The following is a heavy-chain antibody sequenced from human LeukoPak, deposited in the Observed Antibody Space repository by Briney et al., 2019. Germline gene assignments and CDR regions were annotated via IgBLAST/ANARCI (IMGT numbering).Heavy chain of an antibody. CDR2: IYYSGST. CDR1: GDFITAYY. V-gene: IGHV4-59*01. J-gene: IGHJ1*01. Sequence: SETLSLTCTVSGDFITAYYWSWIRQPPGKGLEWIGYIYYSGSTNYNPSLKSRVTISVDTSKNQFSLKLSSVTAADTAVYYCARDHCSGGSCYWSYFQHWGQGTLVTVSS. CDR3: ARDHCSGGSCYWSYFQH. D-gene: IGHD2-15*01.